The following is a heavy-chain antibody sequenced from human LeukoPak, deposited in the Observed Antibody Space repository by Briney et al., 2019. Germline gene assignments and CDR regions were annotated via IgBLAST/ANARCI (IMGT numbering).Heavy chain of an antibody. J-gene: IGHJ6*03. CDR2: IYTSGST. CDR1: GGSISSGSYY. D-gene: IGHD1-1*01. CDR3: ARVVQLERLYYYYYYMDV. V-gene: IGHV4-61*02. Sequence: SETLSLTCTVSGGSISSGSYYWSWIRQPAGKGLEWIGRIYTSGSTNYNPSLKSRVTISVDTSKNQFSLKLSSVTAADTAVYYCARVVQLERLYYYYYYMDVWGKGTTVTISS.